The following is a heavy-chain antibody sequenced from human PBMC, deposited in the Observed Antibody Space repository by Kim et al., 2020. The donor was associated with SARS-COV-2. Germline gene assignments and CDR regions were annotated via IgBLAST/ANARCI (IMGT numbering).Heavy chain of an antibody. V-gene: IGHV4-34*01. CDR1: GGSFSGYY. Sequence: SETLSLTCAVYGGSFSGYYWSWIRQPPGKGLEWIGEINHSGSTNYNPSLKSRVTISVDTSKNQFSLKLSSVTAADTAVYYCARDVKGYCSGGSCYKPYY. D-gene: IGHD2-15*01. J-gene: IGHJ6*01. CDR3: ARDVKGYCSGGSCYKPYY. CDR2: INHSGST.